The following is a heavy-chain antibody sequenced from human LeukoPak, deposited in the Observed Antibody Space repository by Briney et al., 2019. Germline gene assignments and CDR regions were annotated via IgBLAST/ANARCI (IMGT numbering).Heavy chain of an antibody. CDR1: GFTFSSYA. V-gene: IGHV3-23*01. Sequence: GGSLRLPCAASGFTFSSYAMSWVRQAPGKGLEWVSAISGSGGSTYYADSVKGRFTISRDNSKNTLYLQMNGLRAEDTAVYYCAKAYTRGTSFNWFDPWGQGTLVTVSS. CDR3: AKAYTRGTSFNWFDP. J-gene: IGHJ5*02. D-gene: IGHD2-2*01. CDR2: ISGSGGST.